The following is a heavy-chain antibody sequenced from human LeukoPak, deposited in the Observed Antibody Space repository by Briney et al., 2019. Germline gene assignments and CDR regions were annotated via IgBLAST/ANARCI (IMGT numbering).Heavy chain of an antibody. V-gene: IGHV3-66*01. CDR2: IYSGGST. Sequence: PGGSLRLSCAASEFTVSSNYMNWVRQAPGKGLEWVSVIYSGGSTYYADSVKGRFTISGDNSKNTLYLQMNSLRAEDTAVYYCAGGARRQQPFDYWGQGTLVTVSS. D-gene: IGHD6-13*01. CDR1: EFTVSSNY. J-gene: IGHJ4*02. CDR3: AGGARRQQPFDY.